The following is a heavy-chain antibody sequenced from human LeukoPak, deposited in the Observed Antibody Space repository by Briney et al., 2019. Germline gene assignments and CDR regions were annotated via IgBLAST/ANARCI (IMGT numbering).Heavy chain of an antibody. J-gene: IGHJ4*02. CDR1: GGTFSSYA. CDR2: INPNSGGT. Sequence: ASVKVSCKASGGTFSSYAISWVRQAPGQGLEWMGWINPNSGGTNYAQKFQGRVTMTRDTSISTAYMELSRLRSDDTAVYYCARESEYYDSSCYSYYFDYWGQGTLVTVSS. D-gene: IGHD3-22*01. V-gene: IGHV1-2*02. CDR3: ARESEYYDSSCYSYYFDY.